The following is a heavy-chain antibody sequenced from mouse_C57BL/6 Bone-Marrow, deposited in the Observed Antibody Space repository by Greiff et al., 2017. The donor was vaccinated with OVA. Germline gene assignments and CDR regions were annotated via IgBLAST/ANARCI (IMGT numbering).Heavy chain of an antibody. CDR3: ARYGITTVVTPRYFDD. CDR2: IRNKATGYPT. CDR1: GFTFTDYY. D-gene: IGHD1-1*01. V-gene: IGHV7-3*01. J-gene: IGHJ2*01. Sequence: EVQRVESGGGLVQPGGSLRLSCAASGFTFTDYYMSWVRQPPGKALEWLGFIRNKATGYPTEYSASVKGRFTISRDNSQSSLDLQMNALRAEDSATYYCARYGITTVVTPRYFDDWGQGTTLTVSS.